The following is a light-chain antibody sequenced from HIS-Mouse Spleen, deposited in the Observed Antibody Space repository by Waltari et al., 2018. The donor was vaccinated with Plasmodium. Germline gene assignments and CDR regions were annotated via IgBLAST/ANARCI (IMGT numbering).Light chain of an antibody. J-gene: IGKJ3*01. CDR1: QGVSSN. Sequence: EIVMTQSPATLSVSPGERATLSCRASQGVSSNLAWYQQKPGQAPRLLIYGASTGATGSPARFSGSGSGTEFTLTISSLQSEDFAVYYCQQYNNWSFTFGPGTKVDIK. CDR3: QQYNNWSFT. V-gene: IGKV3-15*01. CDR2: GAS.